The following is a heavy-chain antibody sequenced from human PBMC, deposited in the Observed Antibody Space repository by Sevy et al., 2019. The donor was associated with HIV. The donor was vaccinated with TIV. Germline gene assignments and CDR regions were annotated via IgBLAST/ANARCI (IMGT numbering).Heavy chain of an antibody. D-gene: IGHD2-15*01. V-gene: IGHV3-23*01. J-gene: IGHJ5*02. CDR2: LTPDGGGT. Sequence: GGSLRLSCAASEFTFSSHAMSWVRQTPGKGLEWVSALTPDGGGTYYADSVKGRFTISRDNSKNTLYLQMNSLRAEDTALYYCGRDSPVVSSWGRRTLVTVSS. CDR3: GRDSPVVSS. CDR1: EFTFSSHA.